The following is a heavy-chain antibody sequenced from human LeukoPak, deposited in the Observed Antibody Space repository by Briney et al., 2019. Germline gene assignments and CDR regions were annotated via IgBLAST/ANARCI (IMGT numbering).Heavy chain of an antibody. D-gene: IGHD6-19*01. CDR3: ARGGPNRSGWTLDH. J-gene: IGHJ4*02. CDR2: INNDKGNT. Sequence: ASVKVSCKASGYIFSNYAMHWVRLAPGQRLEWMGWINNDKGNTESSQKFQGRVTITWDTSATTVYMELSNLGSEDTAVYYCARGGPNRSGWTLDHWGQGTLVTVSS. V-gene: IGHV1-3*04. CDR1: GYIFSNYA.